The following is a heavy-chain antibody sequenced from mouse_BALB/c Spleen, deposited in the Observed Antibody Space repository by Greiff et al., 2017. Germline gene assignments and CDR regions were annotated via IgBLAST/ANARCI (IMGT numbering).Heavy chain of an antibody. Sequence: EVQGVESGGGLVKPGGSLKLSCAASGFTFSSYAMSWVRQSPEKRLEWVAEISSGGSYTYYPDTVTGRFTISRDNAKNTLYLEMSSLRSEDTAMYYCAREGLRRRYFDYWGQGTTLTVSS. J-gene: IGHJ2*01. D-gene: IGHD2-4*01. CDR3: AREGLRRRYFDY. CDR1: GFTFSSYA. V-gene: IGHV5-9-4*01. CDR2: ISSGGSYT.